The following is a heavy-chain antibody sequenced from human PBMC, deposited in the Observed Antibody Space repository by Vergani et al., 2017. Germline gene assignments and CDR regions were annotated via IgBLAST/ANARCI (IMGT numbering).Heavy chain of an antibody. J-gene: IGHJ6*03. V-gene: IGHV3-21*05. CDR2: ISSSSSTI. Sequence: VQLVESGGGLVKPGGSLRLSCAASGFTFSSYSMNWVRQAPGKGLEWVSYISSSSSTIYYADSVKGRFTISRDNAKNSLYLQMNSLRAEDTAVYYCAREYSSSWYLYYYMDVWGKGTTVTVSS. CDR3: AREYSSSWYLYYYMDV. D-gene: IGHD6-13*01. CDR1: GFTFSSYS.